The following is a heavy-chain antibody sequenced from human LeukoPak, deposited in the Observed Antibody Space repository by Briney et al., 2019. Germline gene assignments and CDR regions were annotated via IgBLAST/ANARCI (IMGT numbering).Heavy chain of an antibody. Sequence: SETLSLTCAVYGGSFSGYYWSWIRQPPGKGLEWIGEINHSGSTNYNPSLKSRVTISVDTSKNQFSLKLSSVTAADTAVYYCARSTVTTLYYGMDVWGKGTTVTVSS. V-gene: IGHV4-34*01. CDR3: ARSTVTTLYYGMDV. J-gene: IGHJ6*04. D-gene: IGHD4-17*01. CDR2: INHSGST. CDR1: GGSFSGYY.